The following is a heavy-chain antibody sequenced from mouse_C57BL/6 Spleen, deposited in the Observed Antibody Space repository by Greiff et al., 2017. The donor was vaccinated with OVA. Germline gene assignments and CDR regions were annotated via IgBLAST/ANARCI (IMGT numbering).Heavy chain of an antibody. V-gene: IGHV1-72*01. CDR2: IDPNSGGT. CDR3: VRYTTVVEGYYFDY. J-gene: IGHJ2*01. Sequence: QVQLQQPGAELVKPGASVKLSCKASGYTFTSYWMHWVKQRPGRGLEWIGRIDPNSGGTKYNEKFKSKATLTVDKPSSTAYMQLSSLTSEDSAGYYSVRYTTVVEGYYFDYWGQSTTLTVSS. D-gene: IGHD1-1*01. CDR1: GYTFTSYW.